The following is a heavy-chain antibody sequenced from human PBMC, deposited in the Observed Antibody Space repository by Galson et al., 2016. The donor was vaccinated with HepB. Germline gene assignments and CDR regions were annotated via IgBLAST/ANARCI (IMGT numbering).Heavy chain of an antibody. CDR1: GFTFSHFW. Sequence: SLRLSCAASGFTFSHFWMAWVRQAPGKGLEWVALIKNDGSEGYYLDSLKGRFTVSSDNAKNSLYLQMNTLRAEDTAVYYCARDGRWELLVGGSDYWGQGTLVTVSS. D-gene: IGHD1-26*01. V-gene: IGHV3-7*03. J-gene: IGHJ4*02. CDR3: ARDGRWELLVGGSDY. CDR2: IKNDGSEG.